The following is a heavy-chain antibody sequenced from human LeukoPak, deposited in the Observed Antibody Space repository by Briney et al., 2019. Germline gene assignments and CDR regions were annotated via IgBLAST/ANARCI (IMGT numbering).Heavy chain of an antibody. Sequence: PGGSLRLSCAASGFNFRNYWMHWVRQVPGKGLVWVSRINGDESTITYADSVKGRFTISRDNAKNTLYLEMNSLRAEDTAVYYCARCSGGSCRNWFDPWGQGTLVTVSS. CDR1: GFNFRNYW. CDR2: INGDESTI. V-gene: IGHV3-74*01. J-gene: IGHJ5*02. D-gene: IGHD2-15*01. CDR3: ARCSGGSCRNWFDP.